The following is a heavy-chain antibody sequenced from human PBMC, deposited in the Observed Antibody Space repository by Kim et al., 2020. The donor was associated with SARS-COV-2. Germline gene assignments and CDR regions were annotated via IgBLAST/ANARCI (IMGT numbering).Heavy chain of an antibody. V-gene: IGHV3-33*06. J-gene: IGHJ4*02. CDR3: AKDPRIAVAGPLLDY. Sequence: DYVKGRFTISRDNSKNTLYLQMNSLRAEDTAVYYCAKDPRIAVAGPLLDYWGQGTLVTVSS. D-gene: IGHD6-19*01.